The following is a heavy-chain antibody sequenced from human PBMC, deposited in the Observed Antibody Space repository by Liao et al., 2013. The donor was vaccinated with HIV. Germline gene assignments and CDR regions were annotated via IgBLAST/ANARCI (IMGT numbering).Heavy chain of an antibody. J-gene: IGHJ4*02. CDR3: AREDWAPPVLDY. D-gene: IGHD3-9*01. Sequence: QVHLQESGPRLVKPSETLSLTCTVSGASISDYHWSWIRQTPGKALEWIGYIYDSGSTSSNPSLKSRVTMSIDTSKNQFSLKLSSVTAADTAVYYCAREDWAPPVLDYWGQGTLVTVSS. V-gene: IGHV4-59*12. CDR1: GASISDYH. CDR2: IYDSGST.